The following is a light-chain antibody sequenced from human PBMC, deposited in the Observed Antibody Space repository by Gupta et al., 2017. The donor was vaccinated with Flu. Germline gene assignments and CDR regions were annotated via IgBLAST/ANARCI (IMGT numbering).Light chain of an antibody. Sequence: QAVLTQPSSLSASPGASASLTCTLRSGINVGTYRIYWYQQKPGSPPQYLLRYKLDSDKQQGSGVPSRFSGSKDVSANAGILLISGLQAEDESYYYCMIWNSSAWVFGGGTKLTVL. CDR3: MIWNSSAWV. J-gene: IGLJ3*02. V-gene: IGLV5-45*03. CDR2: YKLDSDK. CDR1: SGINVGTYR.